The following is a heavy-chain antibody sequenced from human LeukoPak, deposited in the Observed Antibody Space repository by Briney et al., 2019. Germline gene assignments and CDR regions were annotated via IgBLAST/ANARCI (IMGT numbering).Heavy chain of an antibody. V-gene: IGHV4-39*07. Sequence: SETLSLTCTVSGGFISSSSYYWGWIRQPPGKGLEWIGSIYYSGSTYYNPSLKSRVTISVDTSKNQFSLKLSSVTAADTAVYYCARRASYGPFDYWGQGTLVTVSS. CDR2: IYYSGST. J-gene: IGHJ4*02. D-gene: IGHD5-18*01. CDR1: GGFISSSSYY. CDR3: ARRASYGPFDY.